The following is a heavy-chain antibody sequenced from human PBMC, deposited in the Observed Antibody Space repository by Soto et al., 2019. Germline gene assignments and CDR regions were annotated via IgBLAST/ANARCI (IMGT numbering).Heavy chain of an antibody. D-gene: IGHD6-13*01. CDR3: ARHGGSSWSGAYYYYGMDV. CDR2: IDPSDSYT. Sequence: PGESLKISCNGSGYSFTGYWISWVRQLPGKGLEWMRRIDPSDSYTNYSPSFQGHVTISADKSISTAYLQWSSLKASDTAMYYCARHGGSSWSGAYYYYGMDVWGQGTTVT. J-gene: IGHJ6*02. CDR1: GYSFTGYW. V-gene: IGHV5-10-1*01.